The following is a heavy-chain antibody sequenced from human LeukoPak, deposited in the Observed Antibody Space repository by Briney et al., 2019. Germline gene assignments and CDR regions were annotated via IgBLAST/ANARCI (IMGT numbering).Heavy chain of an antibody. CDR1: GFSSSSHA. J-gene: IGHJ4*02. D-gene: IGHD4-17*01. CDR2: ITVSRSAA. V-gene: IGHV3-23*01. CDR3: AKVRGDYVHLQDDFDY. Sequence: PGGSLSLLCTPSGFSSSSHAMTWGRHTAGEGLQRVSSITVSRSAAYYADSVKGRVTISRNNSRNTLTPEMDNLRAEDTAMYYCAKVRGDYVHLQDDFDYWGRGTLVTVSS.